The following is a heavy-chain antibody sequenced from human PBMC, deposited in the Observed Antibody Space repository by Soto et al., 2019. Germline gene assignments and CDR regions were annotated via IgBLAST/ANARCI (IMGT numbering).Heavy chain of an antibody. CDR3: ARSRRSTAIQDDP. V-gene: IGHV1-2*02. Sequence: QVQLVQSGAEVKKPGASVKVSCKASGYTFTDYFIHWVRQAPVQGLEWMGWINPKSGGTNYAPNFQGRVTMTSDTSTSTAYMDLTWLRFDDTAVHYCARSRRSTAIQDDPWGQGTLVTVSS. CDR1: GYTFTDYF. CDR2: INPKSGGT. J-gene: IGHJ5*02. D-gene: IGHD2-21*02.